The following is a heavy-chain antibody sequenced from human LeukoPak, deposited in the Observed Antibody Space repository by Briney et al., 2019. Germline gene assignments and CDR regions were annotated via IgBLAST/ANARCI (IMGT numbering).Heavy chain of an antibody. CDR2: IYYSGST. V-gene: IGHV4-59*01. D-gene: IGHD5-12*01. J-gene: IGHJ4*02. CDR3: ARHYSGYDPYYFDY. CDR1: GRSISSYY. Sequence: SETLSLPCTVSGRSISSYYWSWIRPPPGKGLEWIGYIYYSGSTNYNPSLKSRVTISVDTSKNQFSLKLSSVTAADTAVYYCARHYSGYDPYYFDYWGQGTLVTVSS.